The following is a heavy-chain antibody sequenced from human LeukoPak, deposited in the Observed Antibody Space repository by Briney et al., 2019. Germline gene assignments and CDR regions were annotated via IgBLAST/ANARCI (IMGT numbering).Heavy chain of an antibody. J-gene: IGHJ5*02. V-gene: IGHV1-8*01. D-gene: IGHD3-10*01. CDR3: ARVVVRGFDWFDP. Sequence: ASVKVSCKASGYTFTSYDINWVRQATGQGLEWMGWMNPNSGNTGYAQKFQGRVTMTRNTSISTAYMELSSLKSEDTAVYYCARVVVRGFDWFDPWGQGTLVIVSS. CDR2: MNPNSGNT. CDR1: GYTFTSYD.